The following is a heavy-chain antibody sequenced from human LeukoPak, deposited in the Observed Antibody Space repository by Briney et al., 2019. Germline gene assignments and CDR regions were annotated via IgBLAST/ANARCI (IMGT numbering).Heavy chain of an antibody. J-gene: IGHJ2*01. Sequence: GSLRLSCAVSGVTFIDYAMSWVRQAPGKGLEWVSGISGRGGGTFYADSVKGRFTISRDDSKNTLFLQMSSLRADDTAMYFCAKTGPRGRRIRWYFDLWGRGTLVTVSS. CDR2: ISGRGGGT. D-gene: IGHD3-10*01. V-gene: IGHV3-23*01. CDR3: AKTGPRGRRIRWYFDL. CDR1: GVTFIDYA.